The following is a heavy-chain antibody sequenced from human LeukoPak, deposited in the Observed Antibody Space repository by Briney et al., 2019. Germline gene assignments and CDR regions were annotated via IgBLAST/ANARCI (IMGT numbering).Heavy chain of an antibody. D-gene: IGHD3-22*01. Sequence: ASVKVSCKASGYTFTSYYMHWVGQARGKGGEGMGVINTSGGSTSYAQKFQGRVTMTRDTSTSTVCMELSSLRSEDTAVYYCARGDSRLWDYYYGMDFWCQGTTVTVSS. V-gene: IGHV1-46*01. J-gene: IGHJ6*02. CDR3: ARGDSRLWDYYYGMDF. CDR2: INTSGGST. CDR1: GYTFTSYY.